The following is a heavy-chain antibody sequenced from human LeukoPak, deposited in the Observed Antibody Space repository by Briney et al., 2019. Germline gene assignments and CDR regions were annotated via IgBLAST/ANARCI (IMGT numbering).Heavy chain of an antibody. Sequence: GGSLRLSCTASGFTFGDYAMSWFRQAPGKGLEWVGFIRSKAYGGTTEYAASVKGRFTISRDDSKSIAYLQMNSLKTEDTAVYYCTRDRRQVPALYYMDVWGKGTTVTVSS. CDR2: IRSKAYGGTT. D-gene: IGHD2-2*01. V-gene: IGHV3-49*03. CDR1: GFTFGDYA. J-gene: IGHJ6*03. CDR3: TRDRRQVPALYYMDV.